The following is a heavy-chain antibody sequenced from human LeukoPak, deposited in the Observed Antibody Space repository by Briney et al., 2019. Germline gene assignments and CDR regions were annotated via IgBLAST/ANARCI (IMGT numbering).Heavy chain of an antibody. CDR2: ISGSGGST. CDR1: GFTFSSYA. CDR3: AKVRGSGYYDFWSGYSEFDY. J-gene: IGHJ4*02. Sequence: PGGSLRLSCAASGFTFSSYAMSWVRQAPGKGLEWVSAISGSGGSTYYADSVKGRFTISRDNSKNTLYLQMNSLRAEDTAVYYCAKVRGSGYYDFWSGYSEFDYWGQGTLVTVSS. V-gene: IGHV3-23*01. D-gene: IGHD3-3*01.